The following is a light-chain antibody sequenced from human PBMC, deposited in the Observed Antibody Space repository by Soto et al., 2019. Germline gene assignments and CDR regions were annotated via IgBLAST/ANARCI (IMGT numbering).Light chain of an antibody. V-gene: IGKV3-15*01. CDR3: QQYNNWRPLT. Sequence: DTLSTQSPATLSVSPGDSATLSCRASQSVSSNLAWYQQKPGQAPRLLIYGVSTRATGIPARLSGSGSETKFTLTISSLQSEDFAVYYCQQYNNWRPLTFGGGTKVDIK. CDR2: GVS. CDR1: QSVSSN. J-gene: IGKJ4*01.